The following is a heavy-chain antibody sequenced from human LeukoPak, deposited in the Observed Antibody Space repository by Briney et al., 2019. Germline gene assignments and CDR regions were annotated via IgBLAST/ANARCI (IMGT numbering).Heavy chain of an antibody. D-gene: IGHD2-15*01. V-gene: IGHV3-23*01. J-gene: IGHJ5*02. CDR1: GFTFSSYG. CDR2: ISGSGGST. Sequence: PGGSLRLSCAASGFTFSSYGMSWVRQAPGKGLERVSAISGSGGSTYYADSVKGRFTISRDNSKNTLFLQMNSLRAEDTAVYYCAKGARSSLPNFAWFDPWGQGTLVTVSS. CDR3: AKGARSSLPNFAWFDP.